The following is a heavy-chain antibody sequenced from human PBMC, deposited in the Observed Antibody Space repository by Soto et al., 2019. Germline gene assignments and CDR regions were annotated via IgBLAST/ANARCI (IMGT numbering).Heavy chain of an antibody. Sequence: QVQLQESGPGLVKPSETLSLTCTVSGGSISSYYWSWVRQPPGKGLEWIGYISNSGSTNYNPSLNSRVTISIDTSKNQFSLKLSSVTAADTAVYYCARSPSRNWFDPWGQGTLVTVSS. CDR1: GGSISSYY. CDR2: ISNSGST. J-gene: IGHJ5*02. CDR3: ARSPSRNWFDP. V-gene: IGHV4-59*01.